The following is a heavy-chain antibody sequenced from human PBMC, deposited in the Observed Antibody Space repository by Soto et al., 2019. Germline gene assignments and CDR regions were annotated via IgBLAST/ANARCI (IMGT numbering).Heavy chain of an antibody. CDR1: GFTFISSS. V-gene: IGHV3-21*01. D-gene: IGHD3-10*01. J-gene: IGHJ4*02. Sequence: GGSLRLSCATSGFTFISSSMNWVLQAPWKRLEWVSSISGTSDYIDYADAVKGRFTISRGNAKNSLSLQMNSLRAEDTAVYYCARDPIDYGSGSYYSFDQSGQATLLTLAS. CDR2: ISGTSDYI. CDR3: ARDPIDYGSGSYYSFDQ.